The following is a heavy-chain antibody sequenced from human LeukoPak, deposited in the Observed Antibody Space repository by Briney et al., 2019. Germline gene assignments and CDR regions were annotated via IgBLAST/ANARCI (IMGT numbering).Heavy chain of an antibody. CDR3: AKTRDGYNYYFDY. Sequence: PGGSLRLSCAASGFTFSSSAMSWVRQAPGKGLEWVSVISNNGGYTYYADSAQGRFTISRDNSKSTLCLQMNSLRAEDTAVYYCAKTRDGYNYYFDYWGQGTLVTVSS. D-gene: IGHD5-24*01. CDR1: GFTFSSSA. J-gene: IGHJ4*02. CDR2: ISNNGGYT. V-gene: IGHV3-23*01.